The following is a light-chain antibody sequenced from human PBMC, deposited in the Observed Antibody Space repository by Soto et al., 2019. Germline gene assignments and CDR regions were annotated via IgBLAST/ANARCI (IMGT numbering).Light chain of an antibody. Sequence: EIVLTQSPATLSLSPGERDTLSCRASPSVTNYLAWYQQKPGQAPRLVIYGAFNRATGIPARFSGSGSGTDFTLTISSLEPEDFAVYYCQQRNIWPPVTFGQGTRLEL. V-gene: IGKV3-11*01. CDR1: PSVTNY. CDR3: QQRNIWPPVT. J-gene: IGKJ5*01. CDR2: GAF.